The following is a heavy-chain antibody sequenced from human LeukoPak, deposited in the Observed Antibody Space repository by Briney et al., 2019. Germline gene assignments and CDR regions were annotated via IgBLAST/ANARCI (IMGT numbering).Heavy chain of an antibody. V-gene: IGHV4-61*02. CDR1: GGSISSGSYY. J-gene: IGHJ6*02. Sequence: PSETLSLTCTVSGGSISSGSYYWSWIRQPAGKGLEWIGRIYTSGSTNYNPSLKSRVTISVDTSKNQFSLKLSSVTAADTAVYYCARADYYDSSGYSSYYYYGMDVWGQGITVTVSS. CDR2: IYTSGST. D-gene: IGHD3-22*01. CDR3: ARADYYDSSGYSSYYYYGMDV.